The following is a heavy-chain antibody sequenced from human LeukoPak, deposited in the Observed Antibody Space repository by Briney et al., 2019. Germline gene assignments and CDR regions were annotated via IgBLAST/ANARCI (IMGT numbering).Heavy chain of an antibody. CDR3: VRGVDCSSTSCYSFYYYYYMDV. V-gene: IGHV3-48*03. CDR2: ISSSGSTI. CDR1: GFTFSSYE. D-gene: IGHD2-2*01. J-gene: IGHJ6*03. Sequence: GGSLRLSCAASGFTFSSYEMNWVRQAPGKGLEWVSYISSSGSTIYYADSVKGRFTISRDNAKNSLYLQMNSLRAEDTAVYYCVRGVDCSSTSCYSFYYYYYMDVWGKGTTVTVSS.